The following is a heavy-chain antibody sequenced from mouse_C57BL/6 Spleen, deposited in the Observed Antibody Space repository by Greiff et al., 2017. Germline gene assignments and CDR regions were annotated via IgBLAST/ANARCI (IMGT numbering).Heavy chain of an antibody. CDR3: ARDYGSSPYAMDY. Sequence: VQLQESGAELVKPGASVKISCKASGYAFSSYWMNWVKQRPGKGLEWIGQIYPGDGDTNYNGKFKGKATLTADKSSSTAYMQLSSLTSEDSAVYFCARDYGSSPYAMDYWGQGTSVTVSS. V-gene: IGHV1-80*01. J-gene: IGHJ4*01. CDR2: IYPGDGDT. D-gene: IGHD1-1*01. CDR1: GYAFSSYW.